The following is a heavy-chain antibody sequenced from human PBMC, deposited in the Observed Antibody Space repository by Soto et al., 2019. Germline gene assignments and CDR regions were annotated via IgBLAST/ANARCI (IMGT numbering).Heavy chain of an antibody. D-gene: IGHD1-26*01. V-gene: IGHV3-30*18. CDR3: AKLMIGVGATSAFDL. CDR2: ISYDGSNK. CDR1: GFTFSSYG. Sequence: GGSLRLSCAASGFTFSSYGMHWVRQAPGKGLEWVAVISYDGSNKFYADSVKGRFTISRDNSKNTVYLQLNSLRVDDTALYYCAKLMIGVGATSAFDLWGQGTMVTVSS. J-gene: IGHJ3*01.